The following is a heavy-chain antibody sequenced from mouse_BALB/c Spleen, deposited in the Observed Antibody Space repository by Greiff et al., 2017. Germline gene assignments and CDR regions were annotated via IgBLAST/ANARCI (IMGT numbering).Heavy chain of an antibody. J-gene: IGHJ2*01. D-gene: IGHD1-1*01. V-gene: IGHV14-4*02. CDR1: GFNIKDYY. CDR3: TRSTTVVEGDY. CDR2: IDPENGDT. Sequence: EVKLQESGAELVRSGASVKLSCTASGFNIKDYYMHWVKQRPEQGLEWIGWIDPENGDTEYAPKFQGKATMTADTSSNTAYLQLSSLTSEDTAVYYCTRSTTVVEGDYWGQGTTLTVSS.